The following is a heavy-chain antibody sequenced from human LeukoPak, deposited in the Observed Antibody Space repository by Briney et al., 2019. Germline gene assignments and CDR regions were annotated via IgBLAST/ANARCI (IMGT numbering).Heavy chain of an antibody. J-gene: IGHJ4*02. D-gene: IGHD3-10*01. V-gene: IGHV4-4*02. CDR1: GGSISSTSW. CDR3: ARADSGSGEIDY. Sequence: PSETLSLTCAVSGGSISSTSWWSWVRQPPGKGLEWIGEIYYSGSTNYKPSLKSRVTISLDKSKNQFSLRLSSVTAADTAVYYCARADSGSGEIDYWGQGTLVTVSS. CDR2: IYYSGST.